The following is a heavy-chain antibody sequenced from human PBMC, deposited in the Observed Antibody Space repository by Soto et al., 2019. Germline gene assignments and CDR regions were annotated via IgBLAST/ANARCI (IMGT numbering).Heavy chain of an antibody. CDR2: IGGGGGGI. V-gene: IGHV3-23*01. CDR3: AKEYRLVGDWTYGMDV. D-gene: IGHD1-26*01. Sequence: PGGSLRLSCAASGFTFSISAMNWVRQTPGKGLEWVAVIGGGGGGIFYADSVKGRFTISRDNSKTTLYLQMSSLRVEDTAVYYCAKEYRLVGDWTYGMDVWGQGTTVTISS. CDR1: GFTFSISA. J-gene: IGHJ6*02.